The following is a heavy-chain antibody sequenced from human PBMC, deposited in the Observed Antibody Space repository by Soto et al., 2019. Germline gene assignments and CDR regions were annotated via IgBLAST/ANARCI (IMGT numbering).Heavy chain of an antibody. D-gene: IGHD6-13*01. Sequence: ASVKVSCKASGGTFSSYAISWVRQAPGQGLEWMGGIIPIFGTANYAQKFQGRVTITADESTSTAYMELSSLRSEDTAVYYCARGGYSSSPRAFDIWGQGTMVTVSS. J-gene: IGHJ3*02. CDR2: IIPIFGTA. CDR3: ARGGYSSSPRAFDI. CDR1: GGTFSSYA. V-gene: IGHV1-69*13.